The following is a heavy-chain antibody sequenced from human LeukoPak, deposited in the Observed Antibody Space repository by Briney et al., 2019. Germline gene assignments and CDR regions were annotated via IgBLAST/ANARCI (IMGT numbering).Heavy chain of an antibody. CDR2: IDWYDDE. Sequence: ASGPSLVNPPQTLTLTCTFSEFSLSTSGMCVSWIRQPPGKALEWLPRIDWYDDEYYSTSLKPRLTISKDTSKKQVVLTMTNMDPVDTATYYCARSTGGSHWFDPWGQGTLDSVSS. J-gene: IGHJ5*02. CDR3: ARSTGGSHWFDP. V-gene: IGHV2-70*11. CDR1: EFSLSTSGMC. D-gene: IGHD4-23*01.